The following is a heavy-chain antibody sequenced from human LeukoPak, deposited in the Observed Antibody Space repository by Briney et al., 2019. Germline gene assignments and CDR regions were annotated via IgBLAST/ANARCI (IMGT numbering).Heavy chain of an antibody. Sequence: PGGSLRLSCAASGFTFSNYWMHWVRQAPGKGLVWVSRTTSDGRSTGYADSVKGRFAMSRDNAKNTLFLQMNSLRAEDTAVYYCAAGGPTWADPWGQGTLVTVSS. CDR3: AAGGPTWADP. CDR2: TTSDGRST. J-gene: IGHJ5*02. D-gene: IGHD7-27*01. CDR1: GFTFSNYW. V-gene: IGHV3-74*01.